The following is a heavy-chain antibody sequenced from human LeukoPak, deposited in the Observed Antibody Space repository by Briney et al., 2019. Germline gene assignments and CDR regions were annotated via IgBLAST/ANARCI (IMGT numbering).Heavy chain of an antibody. CDR2: TYYRSKWFN. J-gene: IGHJ3*02. CDR3: ARSFTTSAGAFDI. V-gene: IGHV6-1*01. D-gene: IGHD1-1*01. CDR1: GDSVSTNIGA. Sequence: SQTLSLTCDISGDSVSTNIGAWHWIRQSPSRGLEWLGRTYYRSKWFNDYALSVKSRVSINPDTSKNQFSLQLNSVTPGDTAVYYCARSFTTSAGAFDIWGQGTMVTVSS.